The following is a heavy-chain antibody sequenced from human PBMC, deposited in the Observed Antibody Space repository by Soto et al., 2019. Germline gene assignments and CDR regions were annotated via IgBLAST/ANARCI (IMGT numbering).Heavy chain of an antibody. CDR1: GFTFSSYA. V-gene: IGHV3-23*01. Sequence: LRLSCAASGFTFSSYAMSWVRQAPGKGLEWVSAISGSGGSTYYADSVKGRFTISRDNSKNTLYLQMNSLRAEDTAVYYCAKFKAADYYDSSGYYFVPAGFDYWGQGTLVTVSS. D-gene: IGHD3-22*01. CDR3: AKFKAADYYDSSGYYFVPAGFDY. J-gene: IGHJ4*02. CDR2: ISGSGGST.